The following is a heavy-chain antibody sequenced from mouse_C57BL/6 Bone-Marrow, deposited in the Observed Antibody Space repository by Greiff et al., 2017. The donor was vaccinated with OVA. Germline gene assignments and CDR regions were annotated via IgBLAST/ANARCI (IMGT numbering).Heavy chain of an antibody. D-gene: IGHD2-5*01. CDR2: IYPRSGNT. CDR3: ARSMAYSKRYFGV. J-gene: IGHJ1*03. Sequence: VQLQQSGAELARPGASVKLSCKASGYTFTSYGISWVKQRTGQGLEWIGEIYPRSGNTYYNEKFKGKATLTADKSSSTAYMELRSLTSEDSAVYFCARSMAYSKRYFGVWGTGTTVTVSS. V-gene: IGHV1-81*01. CDR1: GYTFTSYG.